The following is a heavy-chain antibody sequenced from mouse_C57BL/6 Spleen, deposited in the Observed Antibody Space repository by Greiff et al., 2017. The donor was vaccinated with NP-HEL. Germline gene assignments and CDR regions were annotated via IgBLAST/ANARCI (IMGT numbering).Heavy chain of an antibody. CDR3: ARDYYGSSSYYYAMDY. CDR1: GFTFSSYT. D-gene: IGHD1-1*01. V-gene: IGHV5-9*01. J-gene: IGHJ4*01. CDR2: ISGGGGNT. Sequence: EVKLMESGGGLVKPGGSLKLSCAASGFTFSSYTMSWVRQTPEKRLEWVATISGGGGNTYYPDSVKGRFTISRDNAKNTLYLQMSSLRSDDTALYYCARDYYGSSSYYYAMDYWGQGTSVTVSS.